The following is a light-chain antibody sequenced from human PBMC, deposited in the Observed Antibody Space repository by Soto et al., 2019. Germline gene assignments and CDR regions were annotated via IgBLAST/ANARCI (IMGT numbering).Light chain of an antibody. CDR3: AAWDDSLSGRV. CDR1: SSNIGSNY. Sequence: QLVLTQPPSASGTPGQRVTISCSGSSSNIGSNYVYWYQQLPGTAPKLLIYRNNQRPSGVPDRFSGSQSGTSASLAISGLRSEDESDYYCAAWDDSLSGRVFGGGTKLTVL. J-gene: IGLJ3*02. V-gene: IGLV1-47*01. CDR2: RNN.